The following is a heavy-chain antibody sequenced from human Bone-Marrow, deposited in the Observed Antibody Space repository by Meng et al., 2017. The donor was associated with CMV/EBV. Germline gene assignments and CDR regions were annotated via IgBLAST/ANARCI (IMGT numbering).Heavy chain of an antibody. CDR1: GFTFSTYV. V-gene: IGHV3-30-3*01. J-gene: IGHJ4*02. CDR2: ISYDGSNK. CDR3: AKGVFWSDEPPYFDY. Sequence: GGSLRLSCAASGFTFSTYVMHWVRQAPGKGLECVAVISYDGSNKYYADSVKGRFTISRDNSKNTLYLQMNSLRAEDTAVYYCAKGVFWSDEPPYFDYWGQGTLVTVSS. D-gene: IGHD3-3*01.